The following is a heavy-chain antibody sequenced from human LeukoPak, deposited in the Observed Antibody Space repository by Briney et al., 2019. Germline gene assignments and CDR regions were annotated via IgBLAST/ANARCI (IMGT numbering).Heavy chain of an antibody. CDR3: ARDGWFGELSGVFDY. CDR1: GFTFSNYA. J-gene: IGHJ4*02. D-gene: IGHD3-10*01. Sequence: PGGSLRLSCAASGFTFSNYAMHWVRQAPGKGLEWVSYISSSSSTIYYADSVKGRFTISRDNAKNSLYLQMNSLRAEDTAVYYCARDGWFGELSGVFDYWGQGTLVTVSS. V-gene: IGHV3-48*01. CDR2: ISSSSSTI.